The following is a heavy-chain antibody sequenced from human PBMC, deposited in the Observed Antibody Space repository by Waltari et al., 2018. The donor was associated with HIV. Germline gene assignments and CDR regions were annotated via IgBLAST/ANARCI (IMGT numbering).Heavy chain of an antibody. CDR1: GFTFRPFG. V-gene: IGHV3-30*18. CDR3: AKDLVTRGFFYFYGMHV. CDR2: ISYDGHNK. D-gene: IGHD3-10*01. J-gene: IGHJ6*02. Sequence: QVQLEDSGGGVVQSGRFMRLTCVASGFTFRPFGLHWVRQAPGKGLEWVAVISYDGHNKQYADSVKGRFTISRDNSNSTLFLQMSSLRPDDTAVYYCAKDLVTRGFFYFYGMHVWGQGTTVTVSS.